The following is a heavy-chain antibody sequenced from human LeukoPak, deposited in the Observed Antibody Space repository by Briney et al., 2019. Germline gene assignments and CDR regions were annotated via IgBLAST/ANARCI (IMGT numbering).Heavy chain of an antibody. Sequence: ASVKVSCKASGYTFTNNYLHWVRQAPGQGLEWMGMIYPRDGSTSYAQNFRGRVTVTRDTSTTTVHMELRGLRSEDTAVYYCARDQEGFDYWGQGTVVTVSS. V-gene: IGHV1-46*01. J-gene: IGHJ4*02. CDR1: GYTFTNNY. CDR3: ARDQEGFDY. CDR2: IYPRDGST.